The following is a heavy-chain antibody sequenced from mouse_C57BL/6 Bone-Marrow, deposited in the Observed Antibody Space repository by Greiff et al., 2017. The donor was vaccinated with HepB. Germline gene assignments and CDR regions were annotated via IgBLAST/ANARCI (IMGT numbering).Heavy chain of an antibody. CDR3: ARGDGGWYFDV. V-gene: IGHV1-81*01. CDR2: IYPRSGNT. J-gene: IGHJ1*03. CDR1: GFTFTSYG. D-gene: IGHD2-13*01. Sequence: QVQLQQSGAELARPGASVKLSCKASGFTFTSYGLSWVKQRTGQGLEWIGEIYPRSGNTYYNEKFKGKATLTADKSSSTAYMELRSLTSEDSAVYFCARGDGGWYFDVWGTGTTVTVSS.